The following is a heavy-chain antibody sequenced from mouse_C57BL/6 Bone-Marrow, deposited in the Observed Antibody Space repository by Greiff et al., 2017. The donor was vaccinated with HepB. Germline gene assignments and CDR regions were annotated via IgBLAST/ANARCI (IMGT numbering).Heavy chain of an antibody. Sequence: QVQLKQPGAELVMPGASVKLSCKASGYTFTSYWMHWVKQRPGQGLEWIGEIDPSDSYTNYNQKFKGKSTLTVDKSSSTAYMQLSSLTSADSAVYYCAGSGMMVTRYWYFEVWGTGTTVTVSS. CDR1: GYTFTSYW. CDR3: AGSGMMVTRYWYFEV. CDR2: IDPSDSYT. D-gene: IGHD2-3*01. J-gene: IGHJ1*03. V-gene: IGHV1-69*01.